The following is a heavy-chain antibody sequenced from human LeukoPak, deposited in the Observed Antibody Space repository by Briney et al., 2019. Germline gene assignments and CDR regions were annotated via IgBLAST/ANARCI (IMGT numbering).Heavy chain of an antibody. CDR1: GASLSSYY. J-gene: IGHJ4*02. V-gene: IGHV4-59*01. CDR3: VTGYYEPFDN. D-gene: IGHD3-3*01. CDR2: ISDTGKT. Sequence: PLETLSLTCSVSGASLSSYYWGWIRQSPGKGLEWLGYISDTGKTDYNPSLKSRGTLSLDTSKNQFSLRLTSVTAADTAVYYCVTGYYEPFDNWGQGTLVTVSS.